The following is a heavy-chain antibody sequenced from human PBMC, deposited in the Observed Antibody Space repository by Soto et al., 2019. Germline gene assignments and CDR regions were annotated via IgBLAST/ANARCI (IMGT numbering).Heavy chain of an antibody. CDR1: GGSFSGYY. CDR3: ARYPTYYYDSSGYYYARPFFDY. D-gene: IGHD3-22*01. V-gene: IGHV4-34*01. Sequence: SETLSLTCAVYGGSFSGYYWSWIRQPPGKGLEWIGEINHSGSTNYNPSLKSRVTISVDTSKNQFSLKLSSVTAADTAVYYCARYPTYYYDSSGYYYARPFFDYWGQGTLVTVSS. CDR2: INHSGST. J-gene: IGHJ4*02.